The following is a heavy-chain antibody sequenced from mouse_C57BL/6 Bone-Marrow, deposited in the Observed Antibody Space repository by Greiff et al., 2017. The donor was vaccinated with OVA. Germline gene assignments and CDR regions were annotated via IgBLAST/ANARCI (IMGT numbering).Heavy chain of an antibody. V-gene: IGHV1-61*01. J-gene: IGHJ1*03. CDR1: GYTFTSYW. D-gene: IGHD1-1*01. Sequence: VQLQQPGAELVRPGSSVKLSCKASGYTFTSYWMDWVKQRPGQGLEWIGNIYPSDSETHYNQKFKDKATLTVDKSSSTDYMQLSSLTSEDSAVYYCAREGGYYGSSPWYFDVWGTGTTVTVSS. CDR3: AREGGYYGSSPWYFDV. CDR2: IYPSDSET.